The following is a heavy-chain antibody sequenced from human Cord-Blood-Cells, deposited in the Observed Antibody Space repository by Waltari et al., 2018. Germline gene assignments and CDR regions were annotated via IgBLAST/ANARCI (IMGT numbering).Heavy chain of an antibody. Sequence: QVQLQQWGAGLLKPSETLSLTCAVYGGSFSGYYWRGIRQPPGKGLEWIGEINHSGSTNYNPSLKSRVTISVDTSKNQFSLKLSSVTAADTAVYYCATRHGYSSSWYYFQHWGQGTLVTVSS. D-gene: IGHD6-13*01. J-gene: IGHJ1*01. CDR2: INHSGST. V-gene: IGHV4-34*01. CDR1: GGSFSGYY. CDR3: ATRHGYSSSWYYFQH.